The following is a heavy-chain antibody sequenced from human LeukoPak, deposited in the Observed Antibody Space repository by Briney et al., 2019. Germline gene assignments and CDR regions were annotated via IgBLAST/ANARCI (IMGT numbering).Heavy chain of an antibody. D-gene: IGHD2-2*01. CDR1: GYTFTNYW. CDR2: IWPGDSDA. Sequence: GESLKISCKGSGYTFTNYWVAWVRQMPGKGLEWVGPIWPGDSDARYSPSFRGQVTFSADISISTAFLQWSSLKASDTAIYFCARLADTTCWGQGTLVTVSS. J-gene: IGHJ4*02. CDR3: ARLADTTC. V-gene: IGHV5-51*01.